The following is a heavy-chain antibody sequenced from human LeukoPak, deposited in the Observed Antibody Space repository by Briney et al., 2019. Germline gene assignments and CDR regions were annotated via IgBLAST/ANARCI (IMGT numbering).Heavy chain of an antibody. CDR1: TFTLSSYT. V-gene: IGHV3-21*01. CDR2: ISSSSTYT. D-gene: IGHD4/OR15-4a*01. CDR3: ARVRFAGPQAFDI. J-gene: IGHJ3*02. Sequence: PGGSLRLSCAASTFTLSSYTMNWVRQAPGKGLEWVSSISSSSTYTNYADSVKGRFTISRDNAKNSMALQMNSLRAEDTAVYYCARVRFAGPQAFDIWGQGTMVTVAS.